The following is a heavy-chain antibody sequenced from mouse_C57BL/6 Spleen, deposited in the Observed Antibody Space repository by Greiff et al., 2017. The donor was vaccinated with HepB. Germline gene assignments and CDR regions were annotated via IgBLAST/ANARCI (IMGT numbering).Heavy chain of an antibody. V-gene: IGHV5-9*01. CDR1: GFTFSSYT. CDR3: ARAYYSNHHAMDY. Sequence: EVKLMESGGGLVKPGGSLKLSCAASGFTFSSYTMSWVRQTPEKRLEWVATISGGGGNTYYPDSVKGRFTISRDNAKNTLYLQMSSLSSEDTALYYCARAYYSNHHAMDYWGQGTSVTVSS. J-gene: IGHJ4*01. CDR2: ISGGGGNT. D-gene: IGHD2-5*01.